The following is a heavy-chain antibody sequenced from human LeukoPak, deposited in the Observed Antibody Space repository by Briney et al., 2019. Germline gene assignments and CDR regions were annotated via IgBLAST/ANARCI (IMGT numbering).Heavy chain of an antibody. J-gene: IGHJ4*02. CDR1: GFTFSSHW. Sequence: PGGSLRLSCAASGFTFSSHWMIWVRQAPGKGLEWVANIKQGGSEIYYVDSVKGRFTISRDDAKNSLYLQMNSLRDEDTAVYYCARGRGDYWGQGTLVTVSS. CDR3: ARGRGDY. V-gene: IGHV3-7*01. CDR2: IKQGGSEI.